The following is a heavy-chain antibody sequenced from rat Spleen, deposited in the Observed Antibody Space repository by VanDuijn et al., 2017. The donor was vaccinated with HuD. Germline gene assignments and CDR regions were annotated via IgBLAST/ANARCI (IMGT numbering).Heavy chain of an antibody. J-gene: IGHJ4*01. CDR1: GFTFSDYA. D-gene: IGHD4-3*01. CDR3: AREPSGYGYCVMDA. Sequence: EVQLVESGGGLVQPGNSLKLSCAASGFTFSDYAMAWVRQSPEKGLEWVATIIYDGSRTYYRDSVKGRFTISRDNAKSTLYLQINSLRSEVTAIYYLAREPSGYGYCVMDAWGQGASVTVSS. CDR2: IIYDGSRT. V-gene: IGHV5S10*01.